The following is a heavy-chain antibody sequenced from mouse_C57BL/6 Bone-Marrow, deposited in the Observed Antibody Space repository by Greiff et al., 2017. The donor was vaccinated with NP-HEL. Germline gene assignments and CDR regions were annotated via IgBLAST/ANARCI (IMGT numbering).Heavy chain of an antibody. CDR2: IYPRSGNT. CDR3: ARPLPYYFDY. CDR1: GYTFTSYG. J-gene: IGHJ2*01. V-gene: IGHV1-81*01. Sequence: LEESGAELARPGASVKLSCKASGYTFTSYGISWVKQRTGQGLEWIGEIYPRSGNTYYNEKFKGKATLTADKSSSTAYMELRSLTSEDSAVYICARPLPYYFDYWGQGTTLTVSS.